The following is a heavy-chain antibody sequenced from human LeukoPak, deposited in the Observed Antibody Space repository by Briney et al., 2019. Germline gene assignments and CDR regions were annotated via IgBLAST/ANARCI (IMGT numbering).Heavy chain of an antibody. V-gene: IGHV3-74*01. J-gene: IGHJ3*02. CDR1: GFTFRSYW. Sequence: GGSLRLSCTVSGFTFRSYWMSWVRQAPGKGLVWVSRINSDGSSTSYADSVKGRFTISRDNAKNTLYLQMNSLRAEDTAVYYCARDRGHHYDSSGYYRGDAFDIWGQGTMVTVSS. CDR2: INSDGSST. CDR3: ARDRGHHYDSSGYYRGDAFDI. D-gene: IGHD3-22*01.